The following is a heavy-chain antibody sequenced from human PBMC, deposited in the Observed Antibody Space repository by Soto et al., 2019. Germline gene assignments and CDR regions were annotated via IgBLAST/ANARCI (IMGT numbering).Heavy chain of an antibody. J-gene: IGHJ5*02. Sequence: PGGSLRLSCVAPGFTFSKYWMHWVRQAPGKGLVWVSRINNDGTSTSYADSVKGRFTTSRDNAKNTVYLQMNSLRVEDTAVYYCARILGPTWGQGTLVTVSS. CDR2: INNDGTST. CDR1: GFTFSKYW. V-gene: IGHV3-74*01. CDR3: ARILGPT.